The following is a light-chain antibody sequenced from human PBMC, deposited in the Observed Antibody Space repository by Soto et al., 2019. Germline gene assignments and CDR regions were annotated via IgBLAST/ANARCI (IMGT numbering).Light chain of an antibody. CDR1: SSDVGAYNY. CDR2: DVS. CDR3: CSYAGSYTLV. J-gene: IGLJ3*02. Sequence: QSALTQPRSVSGSPGQSVTISCTGTSSDVGAYNYVSWYQQHPGKVPKLMIYDVSRRASGVPDRFSVSKSGNTAALTISGLQADDEADYYCCSYAGSYTLVFGGGTKLTVL. V-gene: IGLV2-11*01.